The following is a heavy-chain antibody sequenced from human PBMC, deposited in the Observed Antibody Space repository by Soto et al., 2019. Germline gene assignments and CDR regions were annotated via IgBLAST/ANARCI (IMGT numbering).Heavy chain of an antibody. CDR2: TGSSGGST. J-gene: IGHJ4*02. CDR3: AKGDLAHYFDY. D-gene: IGHD2-21*02. Sequence: GGSLRLSCAASGFTFGSYAMSWVRQDPGKGLEWVSCTGSSGGSTFYADSVKGRFTISRDNSRNTLYLQMNSLRAEDTAVYYCAKGDLAHYFDYWGQGTLVTVSS. V-gene: IGHV3-23*01. CDR1: GFTFGSYA.